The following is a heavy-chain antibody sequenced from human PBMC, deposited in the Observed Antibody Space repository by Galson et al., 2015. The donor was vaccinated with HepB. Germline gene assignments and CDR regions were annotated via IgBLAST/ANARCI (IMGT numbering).Heavy chain of an antibody. CDR2: TYYRSKWYN. CDR1: GDSVSSNMAA. J-gene: IGHJ5*02. Sequence: CAISGDSVSSNMAAWNSIRQSPSRGLEWLGRTYYRSKWYNEYAVSMKSRITINPDTYKNQFSLQLNPMTPGAKAVSYCARAETRGVRFGDLMLSLANWFDHWGQGTLVTVSS. V-gene: IGHV6-1*01. CDR3: ARAETRGVRFGDLMLSLANWFDH. D-gene: IGHD3-16*02.